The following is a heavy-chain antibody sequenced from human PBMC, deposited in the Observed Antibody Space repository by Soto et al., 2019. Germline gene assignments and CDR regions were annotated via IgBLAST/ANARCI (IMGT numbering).Heavy chain of an antibody. V-gene: IGHV1-3*01. J-gene: IGHJ4*02. D-gene: IGHD4-17*01. CDR3: ARDTDLTLVTTLDY. Sequence: QVQLVQSGADVKKPGASVKVSCKASGYTFRAYPIYWVRQAPGQRLECMGWINASNGNTRYSEKFEGRVTFTRDTSATTAYMEFSSLRSEDTAVYFCARDTDLTLVTTLDYWGQGTPVTVSS. CDR2: INASNGNT. CDR1: GYTFRAYP.